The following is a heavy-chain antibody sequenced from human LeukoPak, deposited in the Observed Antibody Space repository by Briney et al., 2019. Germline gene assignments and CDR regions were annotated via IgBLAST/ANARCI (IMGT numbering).Heavy chain of an antibody. J-gene: IGHJ4*02. Sequence: PSESLSLTCAVSGYSISSGYYWGWIRQPPGKGLEWIGSIYHSGSTYYNPSLKSRVTISVDTSKNQFSLKLSSVTAADTAVYYCARLRRDGYNLLDYWGREPWSPSP. CDR3: ARLRRDGYNLLDY. CDR1: GYSISSGYY. D-gene: IGHD5-24*01. CDR2: IYHSGST. V-gene: IGHV4-38-2*01.